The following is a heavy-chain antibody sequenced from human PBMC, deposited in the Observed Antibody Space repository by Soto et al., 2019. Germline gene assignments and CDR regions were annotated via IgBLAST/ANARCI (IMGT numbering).Heavy chain of an antibody. D-gene: IGHD1-1*01. V-gene: IGHV1-18*01. CDR2: ISAYNGNT. J-gene: IGHJ3*02. Sequence: ASVKVSCKASGYTFTSYGISWVRQAPGQGLEWMGWISAYNGNTNYAQKLQGRVTMTTDTSTSTAYMELRSLRSDDTAVYYCARDAPQLERLSSAFDIWGQGTMVTVSS. CDR1: GYTFTSYG. CDR3: ARDAPQLERLSSAFDI.